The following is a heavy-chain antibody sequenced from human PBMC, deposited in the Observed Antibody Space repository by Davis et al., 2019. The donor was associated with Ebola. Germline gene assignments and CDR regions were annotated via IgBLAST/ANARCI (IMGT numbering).Heavy chain of an antibody. D-gene: IGHD1-26*01. V-gene: IGHV3-7*03. CDR3: ASNAWAGFDP. J-gene: IGHJ5*02. CDR1: GFTFSVYW. Sequence: AGSLTLSCAASGFTFSVYWMSWVRQAPGKGLEWVATVNQDGSQTYYVPSVKGRFTMSRDDAKNSLYLQMNNLRVDDTAVYYCASNAWAGFDPWGQGTLVTV. CDR2: VNQDGSQT.